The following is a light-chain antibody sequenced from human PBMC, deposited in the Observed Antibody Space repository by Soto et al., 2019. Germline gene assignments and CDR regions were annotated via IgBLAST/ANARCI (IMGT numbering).Light chain of an antibody. Sequence: QSALTQPASVSGSPGQSVTISCTGTSSDVGGYYLVSWYQHHPGKAPKLMIYEASKWPSGISDRFSGSKSGNTASLTISGLQAEDEADYYCSSYAGSISLIFGGGTQLTVL. CDR2: EAS. CDR3: SSYAGSISLI. J-gene: IGLJ7*01. V-gene: IGLV2-23*01. CDR1: SSDVGGYYL.